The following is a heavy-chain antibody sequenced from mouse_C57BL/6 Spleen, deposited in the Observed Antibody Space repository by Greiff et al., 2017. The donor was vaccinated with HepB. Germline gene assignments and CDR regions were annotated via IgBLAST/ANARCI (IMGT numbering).Heavy chain of an antibody. J-gene: IGHJ1*03. CDR1: GFTFNTYA. CDR3: VRENSKNLLWYFDV. D-gene: IGHD2-5*01. V-gene: IGHV10-3*01. Sequence: EVQGVESGGGLVQPKGSLKLSCAASGFTFNTYAMHWVRQAPGKGLEWVARIRSKSSNYATYYADSVKDRFTISRDDSQSMLYLQMNNLKTEDTAMYYCVRENSKNLLWYFDVWGTGTTVTVSS. CDR2: IRSKSSNYAT.